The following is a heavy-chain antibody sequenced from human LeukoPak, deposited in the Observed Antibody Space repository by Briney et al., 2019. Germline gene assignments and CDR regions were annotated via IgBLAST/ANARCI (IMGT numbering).Heavy chain of an antibody. Sequence: AGGSLRLSSVASGFTFNNYAMSWVRQAPEKGLEWVSAISGSGDITYYADSVKGRFTISRDNSRSTLYLQMSSLRAEDTAIYYCATSPTFDPWGQGTLVTVSS. CDR3: ATSPTFDP. J-gene: IGHJ5*02. CDR1: GFTFNNYA. CDR2: ISGSGDIT. V-gene: IGHV3-23*01.